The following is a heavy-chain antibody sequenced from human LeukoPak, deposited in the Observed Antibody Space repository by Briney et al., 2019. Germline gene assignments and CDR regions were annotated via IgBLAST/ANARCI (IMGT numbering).Heavy chain of an antibody. CDR1: GLPFSDHY. J-gene: IGHJ4*02. D-gene: IGHD4-17*01. V-gene: IGHV3-11*01. CDR2: IGHDGTGM. CDR3: AGPYEYGDFSY. Sequence: GGSLRLSCAASGLPFSDHYMIWIRQAPGKGLEWVSYIGHDGTGMSYAESVRDRFTISRDNANKTLYLQMSSLTVEDSAVYYCAGPYEYGDFSYWGQGSLVSVSS.